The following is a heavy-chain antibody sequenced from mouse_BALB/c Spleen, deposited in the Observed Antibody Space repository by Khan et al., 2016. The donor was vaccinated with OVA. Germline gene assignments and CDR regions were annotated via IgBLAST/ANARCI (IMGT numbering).Heavy chain of an antibody. CDR3: VMDGAYYRNGGWFAY. Sequence: QVQLQQSGAELARPGASVKMSCKASGYTFTSYTIHWIKQRPGQGLEWIGYINPSNGYTNYNQKFKDKATLTADKSSTTAYMQLSSLTSDDSAVCNFVMDGAYYRNGGWFAYWGQGTLVTVSA. D-gene: IGHD2-14*01. CDR2: INPSNGYT. CDR1: GYTFTSYT. V-gene: IGHV1-4*01. J-gene: IGHJ3*01.